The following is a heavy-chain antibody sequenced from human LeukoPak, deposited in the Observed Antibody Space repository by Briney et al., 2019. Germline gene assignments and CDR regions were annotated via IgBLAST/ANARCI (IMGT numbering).Heavy chain of an antibody. D-gene: IGHD7-27*01. J-gene: IGHJ4*02. V-gene: IGHV1-18*01. CDR2: IGVYNGNI. CDR3: ARDVGISRFDY. CDR1: GYTFTSFG. Sequence: ASVKVSCKASGYTFTSFGISWVRQAPGQGLVWVGWIGVYNGNIDYAQKFQGRVTMTADTSTSTAYMELTSLRFDDTAVYYCARDVGISRFDYWGQGTLVTVSS.